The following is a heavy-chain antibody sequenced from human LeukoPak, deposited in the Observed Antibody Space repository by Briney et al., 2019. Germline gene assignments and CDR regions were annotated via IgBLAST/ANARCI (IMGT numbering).Heavy chain of an antibody. J-gene: IGHJ5*02. D-gene: IGHD2-15*01. Sequence: SQTLSLTCTVSGGSISSGSYYWSWIRQPPGKGLEWIGYIYYSGSTNYNPSLKSRVTISVDTSKNQFSLKLSSVTAADTAVYYCARDRVVAADTAGFDPWGQGTLVTVSS. CDR2: IYYSGST. CDR3: ARDRVVAADTAGFDP. CDR1: GGSISSGSYY. V-gene: IGHV4-61*01.